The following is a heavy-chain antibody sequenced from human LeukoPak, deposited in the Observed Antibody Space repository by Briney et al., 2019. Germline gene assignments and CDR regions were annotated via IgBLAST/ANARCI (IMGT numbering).Heavy chain of an antibody. Sequence: PSETLSLTCTVSGVSISSGNFYWGWIRQPPGKGLEWIGSFYHTGSTYYNPSLKSRVTISVNLSKNQISLKLTSVTAADTAVYYCARDKGPYWYFDLWGRGTLVTVSS. CDR3: ARDKGPYWYFDL. CDR2: FYHTGST. V-gene: IGHV4-39*07. J-gene: IGHJ2*01. CDR1: GVSISSGNFY.